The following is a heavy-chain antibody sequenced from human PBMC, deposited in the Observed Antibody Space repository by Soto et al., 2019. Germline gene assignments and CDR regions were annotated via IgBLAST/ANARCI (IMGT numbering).Heavy chain of an antibody. Sequence: NPSETLSLTCTVSGGSISSGDHYWNWIRQPPGKALEWIGYIYYSGSTYYNPSLKSRVTISVDTSKNQFSLMLRSVTAADTAVYYCARGAGGYSYGNFDYWGRGTLVTVSS. CDR3: ARGAGGYSYGNFDY. CDR2: IYYSGST. V-gene: IGHV4-30-4*01. J-gene: IGHJ4*02. D-gene: IGHD5-18*01. CDR1: GGSISSGDHY.